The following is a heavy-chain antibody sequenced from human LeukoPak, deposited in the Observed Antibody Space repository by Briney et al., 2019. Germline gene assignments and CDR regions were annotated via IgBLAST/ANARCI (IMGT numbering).Heavy chain of an antibody. CDR2: ISSSGSTI. CDR3: ARGSDVLRYFDWLLPPDY. CDR1: GFTFSDYY. V-gene: IGHV3-11*01. D-gene: IGHD3-9*01. Sequence: GGSLRLSCAASGFTFSDYYMSWIRQAPGKGLEWVSYISSSGSTIYYADSVKGRFTISRDNAKNSLYLQMNSLRAEDTAVYYCARGSDVLRYFDWLLPPDYWGQGTLVTVSS. J-gene: IGHJ4*02.